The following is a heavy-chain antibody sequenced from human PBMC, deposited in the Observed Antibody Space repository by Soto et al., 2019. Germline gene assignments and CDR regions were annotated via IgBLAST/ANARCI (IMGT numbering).Heavy chain of an antibody. J-gene: IGHJ4*02. CDR2: IYYSGTT. Sequence: QVQLQESGPGLVKPSQTLSLTCTVSGGSISSGGYYWSWIRQHPGKGLEWIGYIYYSGTTDYNPSLKSRVTMSVDTSKNQFSLKLSSVTVADTAVYYCARGWGDYGGRVVDYWGQGTLVTVSS. D-gene: IGHD4-17*01. CDR3: ARGWGDYGGRVVDY. V-gene: IGHV4-31*03. CDR1: GGSISSGGYY.